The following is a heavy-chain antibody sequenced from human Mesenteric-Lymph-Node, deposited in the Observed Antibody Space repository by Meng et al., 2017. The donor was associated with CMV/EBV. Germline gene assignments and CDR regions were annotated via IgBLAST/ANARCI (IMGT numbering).Heavy chain of an antibody. J-gene: IGHJ6*02. CDR1: GFTFSSYD. Sequence: GESLKISCAASGFTFSSYDMHWVRQATGKGLEWVSAIGTAGDTYYPGSVKGQFTISRDNAKNSLYLQMNSLRAEDTAVYYCARDQVVPAARAADYYYYYGMDVWGQGTTVTVSS. CDR3: ARDQVVPAARAADYYYYYGMDV. CDR2: IGTAGDT. D-gene: IGHD2-2*01. V-gene: IGHV3-13*01.